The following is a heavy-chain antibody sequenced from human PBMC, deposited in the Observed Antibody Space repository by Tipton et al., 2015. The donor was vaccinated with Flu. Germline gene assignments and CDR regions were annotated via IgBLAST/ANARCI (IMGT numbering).Heavy chain of an antibody. CDR3: AREVGGEGKLDS. CDR2: IHYNGVT. D-gene: IGHD1-26*01. CDR1: GGSISSYY. V-gene: IGHV4-4*07. J-gene: IGHJ4*02. Sequence: TLSLTCTVSGGSISSYYWSWIRQPAGKGLEWIGRIHYNGVTNYNPSLESRVTVSKDTSKNQFSLKLTSLTAADTAIYYCAREVGGEGKLDSWGQGALVTVSS.